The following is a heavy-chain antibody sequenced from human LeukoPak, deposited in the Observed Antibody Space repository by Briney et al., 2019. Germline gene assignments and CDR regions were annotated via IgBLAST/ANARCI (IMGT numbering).Heavy chain of an antibody. CDR1: GDSISSSSYY. CDR2: IFYTGST. CDR3: IGYCYGGSCYSLEYFQH. D-gene: IGHD2-15*01. J-gene: IGHJ1*01. Sequence: SETLSLTCTVSGDSISSSSYYWGWIRQPPGKGLEWIGSIFYTGSTYYNPSLKSRVTISVDTSKNQFSLRLSSVTAADTAVYYCIGYCYGGSCYSLEYFQHWGQGTLVTVSS. V-gene: IGHV4-39*07.